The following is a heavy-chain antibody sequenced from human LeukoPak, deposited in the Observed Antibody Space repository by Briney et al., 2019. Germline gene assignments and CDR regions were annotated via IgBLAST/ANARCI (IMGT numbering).Heavy chain of an antibody. CDR1: GFTFSSYA. J-gene: IGHJ5*02. Sequence: GGSLRLSCAASGFTFSSYAMSWVRQAPGKGLEWVSAISGSGGSTYYADSVKGRFTISRDNSKNTLYLQMNSLRAEDTAVYYCAKDPYYYGSGSYYNEPQVSWGQGILVTVSS. V-gene: IGHV3-23*01. D-gene: IGHD3-10*01. CDR2: ISGSGGST. CDR3: AKDPYYYGSGSYYNEPQVS.